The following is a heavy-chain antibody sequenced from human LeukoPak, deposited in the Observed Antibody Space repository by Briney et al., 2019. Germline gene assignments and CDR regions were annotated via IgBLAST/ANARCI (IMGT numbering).Heavy chain of an antibody. V-gene: IGHV3-53*01. J-gene: IGHJ3*01. CDR2: IYSGGST. Sequence: GGSLRLSCAVSGFTASSNYISWVRQAPGKGLEWVSVIYSGGSTYYADSVKGRFTISRDNSKNTLYLQMNSLRAEDTAVYYCARNRGDYDAFDVWGQGTMVTVSS. D-gene: IGHD4-17*01. CDR3: ARNRGDYDAFDV. CDR1: GFTASSNY.